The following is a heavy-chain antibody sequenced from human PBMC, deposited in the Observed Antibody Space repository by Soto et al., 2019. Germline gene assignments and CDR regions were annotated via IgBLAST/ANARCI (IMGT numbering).Heavy chain of an antibody. CDR2: INPDVSIT. CDR1: LFTLSSNW. V-gene: IGHV3-74*03. Sequence: ALRLSRAASLFTLSSNWMHWVRQAPGKLLVWVSRINPDVSITAYADSVEGRFTISRDNAKNMLYLQMITLGAEDTAVYYCARGSAGTVDYWGQGTLVTVSS. J-gene: IGHJ4*02. D-gene: IGHD6-13*01. CDR3: ARGSAGTVDY.